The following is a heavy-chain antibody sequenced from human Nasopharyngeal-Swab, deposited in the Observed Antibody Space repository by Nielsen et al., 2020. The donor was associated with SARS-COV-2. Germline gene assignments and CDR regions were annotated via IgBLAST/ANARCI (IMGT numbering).Heavy chain of an antibody. J-gene: IGHJ4*02. CDR2: ISYDGSNK. V-gene: IGHV3-30*04. CDR3: ARGGGSSGWYYFDY. D-gene: IGHD6-19*01. Sequence: GESLKISCAASAFTFTNYAMNWVRQAPGKGLEWVAVISYDGSNKYYADSVKGRFTISRDNSKNTLYLQMNSLRAEDTAVYYCARGGGSSGWYYFDYWGQGTLVTVSS. CDR1: AFTFTNYA.